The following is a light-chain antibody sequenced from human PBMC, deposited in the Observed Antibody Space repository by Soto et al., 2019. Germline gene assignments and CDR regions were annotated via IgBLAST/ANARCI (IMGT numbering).Light chain of an antibody. CDR2: DAS. Sequence: PVSQSPSALSATEGDSVTITCRASQNIRNFLAWYQQKPGKAPNPLIYDASSLKSGVPSRFSGSGSGTEFTLTSRSLQPDDCATYYIQPSKIYSTFAQ. CDR3: QPSKIYST. J-gene: IGKJ1*01. CDR1: QNIRNF. V-gene: IGKV1-5*01.